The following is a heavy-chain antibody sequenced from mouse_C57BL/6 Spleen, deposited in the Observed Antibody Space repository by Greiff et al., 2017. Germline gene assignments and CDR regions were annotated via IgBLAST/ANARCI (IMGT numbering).Heavy chain of an antibody. J-gene: IGHJ2*01. V-gene: IGHV1-50*01. CDR2: IDPSDSYT. CDR1: GYTFTSYW. D-gene: IGHD2-5*01. Sequence: QVQLQQPGAELVKPGASVKLSCKASGYTFTSYWLQWVKQRPGQGLEWIGEIDPSDSYTNYNQKFKGKATLTVDTSSSTAYMQLSSLTSEDSAVYYCARPGYSNYDFDYWGQGTTLTVSS. CDR3: ARPGYSNYDFDY.